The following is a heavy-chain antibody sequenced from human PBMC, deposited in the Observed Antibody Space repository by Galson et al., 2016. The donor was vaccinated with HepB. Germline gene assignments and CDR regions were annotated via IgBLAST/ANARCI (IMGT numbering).Heavy chain of an antibody. CDR2: IYYSGST. V-gene: IGHV4-39*01. Sequence: SETLSLTCTVSGGSISSSYFWGWIRQTPGKGLEWIGSIYYSGSTYYNPSLKSRVTISVDTSKNQFSRELTSVTAAVTAVYYSARNYHPYYDFSSGYFPFYFDYWGQGSLVTVSS. D-gene: IGHD3-3*01. J-gene: IGHJ4*02. CDR1: GGSISSSYF. CDR3: ARNYHPYYDFSSGYFPFYFDY.